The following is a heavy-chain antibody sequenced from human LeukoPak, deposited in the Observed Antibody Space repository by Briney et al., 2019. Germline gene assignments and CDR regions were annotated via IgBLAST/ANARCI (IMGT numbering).Heavy chain of an antibody. V-gene: IGHV4-31*03. J-gene: IGHJ6*02. CDR3: ARVRTSRYYDSSGYYSHYYYYGMDV. D-gene: IGHD3-22*01. Sequence: SQTLSLTCTVSGGSISSGGYYWSWIRQHPGKGLEWIGYIYYSGSTYYNPSLKSRVTLSVDTSKNQFSLKLSSVTAADTAVYYCARVRTSRYYDSSGYYSHYYYYGMDVWGQGTTVTVSS. CDR2: IYYSGST. CDR1: GGSISSGGYY.